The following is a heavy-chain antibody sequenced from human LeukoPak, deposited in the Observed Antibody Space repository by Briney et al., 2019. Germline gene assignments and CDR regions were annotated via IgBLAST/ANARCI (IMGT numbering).Heavy chain of an antibody. CDR1: GYTLTELS. CDR2: FDPEDGET. D-gene: IGHD6-13*01. V-gene: IGHV1-24*01. CDR3: ARGSTWAAKPPPSHYYGMDV. Sequence: ASVKVSCKVSGYTLTELSMHWVRQAPGKGLEWMGGFDPEDGETIYAQKFQGRVTMTEDTSTDTAYMELSSLRSEDTAVCYCARGSTWAAKPPPSHYYGMDVWGQGTTVTVSS. J-gene: IGHJ6*02.